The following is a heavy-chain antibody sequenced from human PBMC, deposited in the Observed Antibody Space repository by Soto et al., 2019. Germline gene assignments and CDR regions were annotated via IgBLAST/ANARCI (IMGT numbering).Heavy chain of an antibody. CDR2: INAGNGNT. V-gene: IGHV1-3*01. CDR3: ARDYYDSSGYYYGDY. Sequence: ASVKVSCKASGYTFTSYAMHWVRQAPGQRLEWMGWINAGNGNTKYSQKFQGRVTITRDTSASTAYMELSSLRSEDTAVYYCARDYYDSSGYYYGDYWGQGTLVTVSS. J-gene: IGHJ4*02. D-gene: IGHD3-22*01. CDR1: GYTFTSYA.